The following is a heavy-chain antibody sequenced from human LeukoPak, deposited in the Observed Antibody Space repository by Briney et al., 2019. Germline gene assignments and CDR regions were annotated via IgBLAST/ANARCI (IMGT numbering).Heavy chain of an antibody. D-gene: IGHD6-13*01. V-gene: IGHV3-53*05. CDR1: GFAVGNNY. CDR3: VKDRWVDH. CDR2: IYSGGNT. Sequence: GGSLRLSCAASGFAVGNNYMSWVRQAPGKGLEWVSLIYSGGNTYYADSVKGRSTISRDNSKNTLYLQMSSLRPEDTAVYYCVKDRWVDHWGQGTLVTVSS. J-gene: IGHJ4*02.